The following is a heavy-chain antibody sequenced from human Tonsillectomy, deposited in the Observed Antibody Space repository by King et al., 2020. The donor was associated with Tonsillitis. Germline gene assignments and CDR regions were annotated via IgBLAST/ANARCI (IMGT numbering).Heavy chain of an antibody. CDR1: GFTFSSYW. V-gene: IGHV3-7*01. Sequence: VQLVESGGGLVQPGGSLRLSCAASGFTFSSYWMSCVRQAPGKGLEWVANIKQDGSEKYYVDSVKGRFTISRDNAKNSLYLQMNSLRAEDTAVYYCARDQFSCSSTSCYTSHYYYYGMDVWGQGTTVTVSS. J-gene: IGHJ6*02. D-gene: IGHD2-2*02. CDR3: ARDQFSCSSTSCYTSHYYYYGMDV. CDR2: IKQDGSEK.